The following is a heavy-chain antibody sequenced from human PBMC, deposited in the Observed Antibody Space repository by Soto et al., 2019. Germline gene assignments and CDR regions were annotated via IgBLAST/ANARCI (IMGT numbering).Heavy chain of an antibody. Sequence: SQTLSLTCTVSGYSISSGYYWGWIRQPPGKGLEWIGSIYHSGSTYYNPSLKSRVTISVDTSKNLFSLKLSSVTAADTAVYYCASFCSSTSCYNWFDPWGQGTLVTVSS. CDR2: IYHSGST. CDR1: GYSISSGYY. V-gene: IGHV4-38-2*02. D-gene: IGHD2-2*01. J-gene: IGHJ5*02. CDR3: ASFCSSTSCYNWFDP.